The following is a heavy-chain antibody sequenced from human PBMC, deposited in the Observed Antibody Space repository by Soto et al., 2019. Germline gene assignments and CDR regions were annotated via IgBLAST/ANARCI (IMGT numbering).Heavy chain of an antibody. V-gene: IGHV1-69*06. CDR1: GGTFSSYA. CDR3: ARESTYYYDSSGSPDYFDY. J-gene: IGHJ4*02. CDR2: IIPIFGTA. Sequence: SVKVSCKASGGTFSSYAISWVRQAPGQGLEWMGGIIPIFGTANYAQKFQGRVTITADKSTSTAYMELSSLRSEDTAVYYCARESTYYYDSSGSPDYFDYWGQGTLVTVSS. D-gene: IGHD3-22*01.